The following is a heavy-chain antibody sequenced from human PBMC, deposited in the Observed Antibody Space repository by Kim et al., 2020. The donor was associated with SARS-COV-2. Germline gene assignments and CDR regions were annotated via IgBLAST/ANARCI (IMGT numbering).Heavy chain of an antibody. J-gene: IGHJ6*01. CDR2: ISYDGRNK. CDR3: ARGDDSESSSVWKYY. D-gene: IGHD6-19*01. V-gene: IGHV3-30*04. CDR1: GLTFGGSA. Sequence: GGSLRLSCAASGLTFGGSAMNWVRQAPGKGLEWVAVISYDGRNKDYEDSVKGRFTISRDNSKSTLFLQMNSLRAEDTAVYYCARGDDSESSSVWKYY.